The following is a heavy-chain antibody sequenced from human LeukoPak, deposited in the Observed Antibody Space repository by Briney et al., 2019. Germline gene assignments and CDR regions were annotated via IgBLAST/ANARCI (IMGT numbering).Heavy chain of an antibody. D-gene: IGHD6-6*01. CDR1: GYSFTSYW. CDR3: ARHGTSIAARPAARFDC. CDR2: INPGDSDT. J-gene: IGHJ4*02. V-gene: IGHV5-51*01. Sequence: GESLKISCKGSGYSFTSYWIGWVLQMPGKGLEWLVIINPGDSDTRYSPSFQGQVTISADKSINTAYLQWSSLKASDTAMYYCARHGTSIAARPAARFDCWGQGTLVTVSS.